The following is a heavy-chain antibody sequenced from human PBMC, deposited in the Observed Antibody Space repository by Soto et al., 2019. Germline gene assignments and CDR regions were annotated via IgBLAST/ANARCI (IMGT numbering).Heavy chain of an antibody. J-gene: IGHJ3*02. D-gene: IGHD2-2*01. CDR1: GFISRSYW. Sequence: GGSLRLACAASGFISRSYWMHWVRQVPGKGLVWVSRINGDGRSTSYADAVKGRFTISRDNAKNTLYLQMNSLRADDTAVYYCARAQYLADDAFDIWGQGAMVTVSS. CDR2: INGDGRST. V-gene: IGHV3-74*01. CDR3: ARAQYLADDAFDI.